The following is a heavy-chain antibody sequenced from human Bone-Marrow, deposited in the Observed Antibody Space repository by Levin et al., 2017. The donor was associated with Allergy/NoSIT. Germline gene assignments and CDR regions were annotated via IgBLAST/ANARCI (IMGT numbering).Heavy chain of an antibody. CDR1: GGSVNNAIYY. CDR2: VSNSET. J-gene: IGHJ3*02. V-gene: IGHV4-61*09. D-gene: IGHD3-10*01. Sequence: PSETLSLTCTVSGGSVNNAIYYWRWIRQPAGKGLEWIGHVSNSETKYNPSLKGRVTISVHTSKNEFSLKLSSVTAADTALYFCATGESYDAFDIWGQGTMVTVSS. CDR3: ATGESYDAFDI.